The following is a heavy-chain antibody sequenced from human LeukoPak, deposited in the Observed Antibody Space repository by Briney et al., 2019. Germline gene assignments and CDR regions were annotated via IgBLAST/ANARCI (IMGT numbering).Heavy chain of an antibody. J-gene: IGHJ4*02. V-gene: IGHV3-21*01. CDR2: ISSSSSYI. D-gene: IGHD3-22*01. CDR1: GFTFSSYS. CDR3: ARLGDSSGYYAFDY. Sequence: GGSLRLSCAASGFTFSSYSMNWVRQAPGKGLEWVSSISSSSSYIYYADSVKGRFTISRDNAKNSLYLQMNSLRAEDTAVYYCARLGDSSGYYAFDYWGQGTLVTVSS.